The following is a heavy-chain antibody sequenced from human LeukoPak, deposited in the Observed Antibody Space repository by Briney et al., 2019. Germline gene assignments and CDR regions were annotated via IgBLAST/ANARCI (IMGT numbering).Heavy chain of an antibody. V-gene: IGHV1-69*13. CDR1: GSTFSSYA. D-gene: IGHD3-22*01. Sequence: SVKVSCKASGSTFSSYAISWVRQAPGQGLEWMGGIIPIFGKANYAQKFQGRIAIIADDSTSTTYMELSSLRSEDTAVYFCARAYYYDTSGYYYWFDPWGQGTLVTVSS. CDR2: IIPIFGKA. CDR3: ARAYYYDTSGYYYWFDP. J-gene: IGHJ5*02.